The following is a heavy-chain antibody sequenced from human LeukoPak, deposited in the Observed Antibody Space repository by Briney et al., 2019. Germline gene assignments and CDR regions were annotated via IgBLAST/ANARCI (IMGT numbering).Heavy chain of an antibody. CDR3: ARSSDYSSSWLYWYFDL. V-gene: IGHV6-1*01. CDR1: GDSVSSNSAA. Sequence: SQTLSLTCAISGDSVSSNSAAWNWLRQSPSRGLEWLGRTYYRSKWYNDYAVSVKSRITINPDTSKNQFSLQLNSVTPEDTAVYYCARSSDYSSSWLYWYFDLWGRGTLVTVSS. J-gene: IGHJ2*01. CDR2: TYYRSKWYN. D-gene: IGHD6-13*01.